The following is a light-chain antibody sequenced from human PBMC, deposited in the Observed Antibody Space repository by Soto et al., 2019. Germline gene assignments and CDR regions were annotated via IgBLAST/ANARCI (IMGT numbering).Light chain of an antibody. J-gene: IGKJ3*01. CDR2: AAS. V-gene: IGKV3-20*01. Sequence: EIVLTQSPGTLSLSPGDRATLSCRASHSINTSFLAWFQQKPGQAPRLLIYAASTRATGIPDRFSGSASETDFTLTINRLELEDSAVYYCQQYASAPFSLGPGTKVDIK. CDR1: HSINTSF. CDR3: QQYASAPFS.